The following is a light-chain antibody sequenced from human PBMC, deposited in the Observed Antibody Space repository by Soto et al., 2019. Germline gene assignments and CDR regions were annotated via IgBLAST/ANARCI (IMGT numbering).Light chain of an antibody. Sequence: QLVLTQSSSASASQGSSVKLTCTLSSGHSSYIIAWHQQQPGKAPRYLMKLEGSGSYNKGSGVPDRFSGSSSGADRYLTISNLQFEDEADYYCETWDSNTRVFGGGTNLTVL. J-gene: IGLJ3*02. CDR1: SGHSSYI. CDR2: LEGSGSY. CDR3: ETWDSNTRV. V-gene: IGLV4-60*02.